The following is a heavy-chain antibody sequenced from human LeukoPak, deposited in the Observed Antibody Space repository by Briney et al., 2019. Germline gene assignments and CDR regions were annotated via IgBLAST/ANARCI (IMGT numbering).Heavy chain of an antibody. V-gene: IGHV4-34*01. CDR2: INHSGST. CDR1: GGSFSGYY. Sequence: SETLSLTCAVYGGSFSGYYWSWIRQPPGKGLEWIGEINHSGSTNYNPSLKSRVTISVDTSKNQFSLELSSVTAADTAVYYCARVGYSPLGWFDPWGQGTLVTVSS. CDR3: ARVGYSPLGWFDP. J-gene: IGHJ5*02. D-gene: IGHD5-18*01.